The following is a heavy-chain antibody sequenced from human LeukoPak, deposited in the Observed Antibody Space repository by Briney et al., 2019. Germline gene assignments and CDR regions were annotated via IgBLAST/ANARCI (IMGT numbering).Heavy chain of an antibody. Sequence: SVKVSCKASGGTFSSYAISWVRQAPGQGLEWMGGIIPIFGTANYAQKFQGRVTITTGESTSTAYMELSSLRSEDTAVYYCARDRYCSSTSCPPPRHYYYYMDVWGKGTTVTVSS. CDR3: ARDRYCSSTSCPPPRHYYYYMDV. CDR1: GGTFSSYA. CDR2: IIPIFGTA. D-gene: IGHD2-2*01. V-gene: IGHV1-69*05. J-gene: IGHJ6*03.